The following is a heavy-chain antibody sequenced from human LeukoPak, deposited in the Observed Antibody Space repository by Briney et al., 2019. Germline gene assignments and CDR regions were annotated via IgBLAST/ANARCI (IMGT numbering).Heavy chain of an antibody. CDR2: ISYSGST. J-gene: IGHJ4*02. CDR3: ARGYYDSGSYYHDY. CDR1: GGSISSSSYY. Sequence: SETLSLTCTVSGGSISSSSYYWGWIRQPPGKGLEWIGSISYSGSTYYNPSLKSRVTISVDTSKNQFSLKLNSVTAADMAVYYCARGYYDSGSYYHDYWGQGTLVTVSS. D-gene: IGHD3-10*01. V-gene: IGHV4-39*07.